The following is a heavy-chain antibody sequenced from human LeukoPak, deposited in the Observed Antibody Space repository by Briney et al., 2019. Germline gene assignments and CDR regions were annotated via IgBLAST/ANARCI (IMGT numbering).Heavy chain of an antibody. D-gene: IGHD4-4*01. Sequence: SETLSLTCAVSGGSISSGGYSWSWIRQPPGKGLEWIGYIYHSGSTYYNPSLKSRVTISVDTSKNQFSLKLSSVTAADTAVYYCARHRRYSNYGLNWFDPWGQGTLVTVSS. V-gene: IGHV4-30-2*03. CDR2: IYHSGST. CDR3: ARHRRYSNYGLNWFDP. J-gene: IGHJ5*02. CDR1: GGSISSGGYS.